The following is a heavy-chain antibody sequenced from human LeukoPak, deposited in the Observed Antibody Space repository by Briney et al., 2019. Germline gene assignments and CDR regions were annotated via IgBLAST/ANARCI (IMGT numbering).Heavy chain of an antibody. Sequence: SETLSLTCAVYGGSFSGYYWSWIRQPPGKGLEWIGEINHSGSTNYIPSLKSRVTISVDTSKNQFSLKLSSVTAADTAVYYCARGYWYLVYWGQGTLVTVSS. V-gene: IGHV4-34*01. CDR1: GGSFSGYY. CDR2: INHSGST. J-gene: IGHJ4*02. D-gene: IGHD2-8*02. CDR3: ARGYWYLVY.